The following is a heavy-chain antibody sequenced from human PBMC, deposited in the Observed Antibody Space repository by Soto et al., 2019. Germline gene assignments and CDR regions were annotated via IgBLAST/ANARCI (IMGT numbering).Heavy chain of an antibody. J-gene: IGHJ4*02. CDR2: IRGDGGQT. D-gene: IGHD3-9*01. V-gene: IGHV3-23*01. CDR1: GFTFTSYG. CDR3: ARDVGLDSDDFFAY. Sequence: SLRLSCTASGFTFTSYGMGWVRQAPGKGLQWVSTIRGDGGQTHYTDSVKGRFSISRDNSKNTVYLQMDSLRAEDTAMYFCARDVGLDSDDFFAYWGQGTQVTVSS.